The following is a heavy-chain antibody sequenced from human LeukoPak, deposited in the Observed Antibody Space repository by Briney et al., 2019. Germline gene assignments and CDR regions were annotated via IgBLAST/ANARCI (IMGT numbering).Heavy chain of an antibody. Sequence: SQTLSLTCAVFGGSISSGGYSWSWIRQPPGKGLEWIGYIYHSGSTYYNPSLKSRVTISVDRSKNQFSLKLSSVTAADTAVYYCARGIAAAGIDYWGQGTLVTVSS. D-gene: IGHD6-13*01. CDR3: ARGIAAAGIDY. CDR1: GGSISSGGYS. J-gene: IGHJ4*02. V-gene: IGHV4-30-2*01. CDR2: IYHSGST.